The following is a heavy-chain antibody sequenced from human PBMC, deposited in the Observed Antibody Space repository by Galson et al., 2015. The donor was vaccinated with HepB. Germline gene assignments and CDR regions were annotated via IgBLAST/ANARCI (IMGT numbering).Heavy chain of an antibody. Sequence: SLRLSCAASGFTFSNYWMHWVRQVPGKGLMWVSRIKSDGSITYYADSVKGRFAISRDDAKNTLYLQMSSLSADDTAVYYCARSDIVVVPFDYWGQGTLVTVSS. J-gene: IGHJ4*02. D-gene: IGHD2-15*01. CDR2: IKSDGSIT. V-gene: IGHV3-74*01. CDR1: GFTFSNYW. CDR3: ARSDIVVVPFDY.